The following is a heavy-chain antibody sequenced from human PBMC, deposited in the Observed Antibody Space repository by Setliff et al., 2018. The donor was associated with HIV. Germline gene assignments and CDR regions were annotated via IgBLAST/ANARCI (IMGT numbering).Heavy chain of an antibody. CDR3: ARELAATWLYYYYGMDV. Sequence: GGSLRLSCVDSGFNFRGYWMGWVRQAPGKGLEWVASIKQDGSEIYYVESVKGRFTISRDNAKNSLYLQMNSLRAEDTAVYYCARELAATWLYYYYGMDVWGQGTTVTVSS. J-gene: IGHJ6*02. CDR1: GFNFRGYW. V-gene: IGHV3-7*01. CDR2: IKQDGSEI. D-gene: IGHD2-15*01.